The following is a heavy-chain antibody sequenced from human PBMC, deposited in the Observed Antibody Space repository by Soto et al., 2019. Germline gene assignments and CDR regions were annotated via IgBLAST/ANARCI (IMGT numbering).Heavy chain of an antibody. Sequence: EVQLLESGGGLVQPGGSLRLSCAASGFTFSSYAMSWVRQAPGKGLEWVSDITGSGGYTFYADSVTGRFTISRDNSKNTLNLQMSSLRAEDTAVYYCAKERYYDILTGPENYYYHYGMDVWGQGTTVTVSS. V-gene: IGHV3-23*01. CDR2: ITGSGGYT. D-gene: IGHD3-9*01. CDR3: AKERYYDILTGPENYYYHYGMDV. J-gene: IGHJ6*02. CDR1: GFTFSSYA.